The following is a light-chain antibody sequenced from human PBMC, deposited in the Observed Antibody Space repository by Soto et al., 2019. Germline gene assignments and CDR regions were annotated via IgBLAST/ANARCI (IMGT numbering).Light chain of an antibody. V-gene: IGKV1-39*01. CDR2: AAS. CDR3: QQSYTTPYT. Sequence: DIQMPQSPSSLSASVGDRVTITCRASQSISTYLNWYQQKPGKAPNLLIYAASSLQSGVPSRFSGSGSGTEFTLTISSLQPEDFATYYCQQSYTTPYTFGQGTKLEIK. J-gene: IGKJ2*01. CDR1: QSISTY.